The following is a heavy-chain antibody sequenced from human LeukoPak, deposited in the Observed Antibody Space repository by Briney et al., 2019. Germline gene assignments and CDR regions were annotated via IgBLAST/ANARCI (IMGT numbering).Heavy chain of an antibody. CDR3: ARAISPHDAFDI. CDR2: IWYDGSNK. CDR1: GFTFSSYG. V-gene: IGHV3-33*01. Sequence: GRSLRLSCAASGFTFSSYGMHWVRQAPGKGLEWVAVIWYDGSNKYYADSVKGRFTISRGNSKNTLYLQMNSLRAEDTAVYYCARAISPHDAFDIWGQGTMVTVSS. D-gene: IGHD3-3*01. J-gene: IGHJ3*02.